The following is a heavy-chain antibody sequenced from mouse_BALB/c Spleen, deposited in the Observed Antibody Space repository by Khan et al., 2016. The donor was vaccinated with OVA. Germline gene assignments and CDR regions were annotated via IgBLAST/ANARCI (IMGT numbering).Heavy chain of an antibody. Sequence: VELVESGPGLAAPSQSLSITCTISGFSLTNYGVHWVRQPPGKGLEWLVVIWSDGTTNYNSALNSRLTITKDNSQSQVFLKMNSLQTDDTAIYFCARQSYYHYNIIDYWGQGTSVTVSS. CDR2: IWSDGTT. D-gene: IGHD2-10*01. CDR1: GFSLTNYG. J-gene: IGHJ4*01. V-gene: IGHV2-6-1*01. CDR3: ARQSYYHYNIIDY.